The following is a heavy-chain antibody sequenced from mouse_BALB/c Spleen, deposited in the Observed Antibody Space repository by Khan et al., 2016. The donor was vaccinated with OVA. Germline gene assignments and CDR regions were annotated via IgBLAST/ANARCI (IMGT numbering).Heavy chain of an antibody. CDR1: GYTFTSYW. V-gene: IGHV1-5*01. J-gene: IGHJ2*01. CDR2: IYPGNSAT. D-gene: IGHD2-1*01. CDR3: TSNGVGNYGSWDY. Sequence: VQLQQSGTVLARPGASVKMSCKASGYTFTSYWMHWVKQRPGQGLEWIGAIYPGNSATNYNQKFKGKAKLTAVTSTSTAYMELNSLTNEDSAVDYCTSNGVGNYGSWDYWGQGTTLTVSS.